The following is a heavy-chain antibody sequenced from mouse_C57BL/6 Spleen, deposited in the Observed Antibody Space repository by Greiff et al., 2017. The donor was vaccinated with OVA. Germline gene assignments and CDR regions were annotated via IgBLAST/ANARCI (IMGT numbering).Heavy chain of an antibody. V-gene: IGHV1-52*01. CDR2: IDPSDSET. D-gene: IGHD2-4*01. J-gene: IGHJ2*01. Sequence: QVKLQQPGAELVRPGSSVKLSCKASGYTFTSYWMHWVKQRPIQGLEWIGNIDPSDSETHYNQKFKDKATLTVDKSSSTAYMQLSSLTSEDSAVYYCAREGITTCDYCGHGTTLTVSS. CDR1: GYTFTSYW. CDR3: AREGITTCDY.